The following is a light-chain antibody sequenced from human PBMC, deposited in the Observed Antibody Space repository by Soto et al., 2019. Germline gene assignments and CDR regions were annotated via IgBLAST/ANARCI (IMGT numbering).Light chain of an antibody. CDR2: EGS. Sequence: QSALTQPASVSGSPGQSITISCTGNSSDVGSYNLVSWYQQYPGKAPKLIIYEGSRRPSGVSNRFSGSKSGNTASLTISGLQAEYEADYHCCSYAGSGTLIFGGGTKLTVL. J-gene: IGLJ2*01. CDR3: CSYAGSGTLI. V-gene: IGLV2-23*01. CDR1: SSDVGSYNL.